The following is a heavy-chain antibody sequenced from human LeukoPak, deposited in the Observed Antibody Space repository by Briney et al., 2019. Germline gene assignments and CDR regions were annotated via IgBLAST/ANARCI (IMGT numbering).Heavy chain of an antibody. D-gene: IGHD6-19*01. J-gene: IGHJ4*02. CDR3: ARTHSSGWYFFDY. Sequence: SVKVSCKASGGTFSSYAISWVRQAPGQGLEWMGRIIPILGIANYAQKFQGRVTITADKSTSTAYMELSSLRSEDTAVYYCARTHSSGWYFFDYWGQGTLVTVSS. CDR2: IIPILGIA. CDR1: GGTFSSYA. V-gene: IGHV1-69*04.